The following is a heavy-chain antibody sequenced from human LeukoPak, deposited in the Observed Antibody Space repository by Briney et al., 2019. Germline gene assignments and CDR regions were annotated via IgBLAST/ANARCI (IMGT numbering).Heavy chain of an antibody. CDR3: AKDVVPDSGWDLDY. Sequence: PGGSLRLSCAASGFTFSTYSMTWVRQGPGKGLEWVSSIYPSADSTFYADSVKGRFTISRDNSKNTLYLQMSSLRTEDTAIYYCAKDVVPDSGWDLDYWGQGTLVTVSS. D-gene: IGHD6-19*01. J-gene: IGHJ4*02. CDR1: GFTFSTYS. V-gene: IGHV3-23*01. CDR2: IYPSADST.